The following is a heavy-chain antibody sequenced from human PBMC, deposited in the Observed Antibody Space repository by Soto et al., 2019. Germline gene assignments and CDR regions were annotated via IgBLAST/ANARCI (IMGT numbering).Heavy chain of an antibody. D-gene: IGHD3-10*01. CDR3: ARAKYYYGSGSYYKKGAYYYYGMDV. CDR2: INHSGST. V-gene: IGHV4-34*01. CDR1: GGSFSGYY. J-gene: IGHJ6*02. Sequence: SETLSLTCAVYGGSFSGYYWSWIRQPPGKGLEWIGEINHSGSTNYNPSLKSRVTISVDTSKNQFSLKLSSVTAADTAVYYCARAKYYYGSGSYYKKGAYYYYGMDVWGQGTTVTVSS.